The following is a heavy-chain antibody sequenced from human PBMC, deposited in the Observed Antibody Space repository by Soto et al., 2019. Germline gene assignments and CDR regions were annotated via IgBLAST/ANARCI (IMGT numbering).Heavy chain of an antibody. V-gene: IGHV3-7*01. D-gene: IGHD6-6*01. CDR2: IKQDGSEK. CDR1: GFTFSSYW. J-gene: IGHJ4*02. CDR3: AREKDSYYFDY. Sequence: PGGSLRLSCAASGFTFSSYWMSWVRQSPGKGLEWVANIKQDGSEKYYVDSVKGRFTISRDNAKNSLYLQMNSLRAEDTAVYYCAREKDSYYFDYWGQGTLVTVSS.